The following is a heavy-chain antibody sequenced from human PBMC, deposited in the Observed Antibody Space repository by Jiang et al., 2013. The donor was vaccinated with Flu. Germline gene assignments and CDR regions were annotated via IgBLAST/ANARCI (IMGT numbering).Heavy chain of an antibody. CDR1: GFTFSSYA. CDR3: AKDKRGCSSTSCYMPRDAFDI. D-gene: IGHD2-2*02. V-gene: IGHV3-23*01. Sequence: RLSCAASGFTFSSYAMSWVRQAPGKGLEWVSAISGSGGSTYYADSVKGRFTISRDNSKNTLYLQMNSLRAEDTAVYYCAKDKRGCSSTSCYMPRDAFDIWGQGTMVTVSS. J-gene: IGHJ3*02. CDR2: ISGSGGST.